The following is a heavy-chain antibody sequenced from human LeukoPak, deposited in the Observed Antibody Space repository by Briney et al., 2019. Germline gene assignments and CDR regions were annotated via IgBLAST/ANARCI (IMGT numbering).Heavy chain of an antibody. V-gene: IGHV3-30-3*01. Sequence: PGRSLRLSCAASGFTFSSYAMHWVRQAPGKGLEWVAVISYDGSNKYYADSVKGRFTISRDNSKNTLYLQMNSLRAEDTAVYYCARDPPDTVTSKTGAFDIWGQGTMVTVSS. CDR1: GFTFSSYA. D-gene: IGHD4-17*01. CDR3: ARDPPDTVTSKTGAFDI. J-gene: IGHJ3*02. CDR2: ISYDGSNK.